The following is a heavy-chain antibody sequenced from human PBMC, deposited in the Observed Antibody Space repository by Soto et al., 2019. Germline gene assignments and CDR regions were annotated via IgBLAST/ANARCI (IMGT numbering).Heavy chain of an antibody. CDR2: IYGSGST. J-gene: IGHJ6*02. V-gene: IGHV4-31*03. CDR1: GGSISRGAYF. D-gene: IGHD6-6*01. Sequence: SETLSLTCTVSGGSISRGAYFLRWILQHPGKGLEWIGYIYGSGSTYYNPSLKSRVTMSLDTSKNQFSLKLRSVTAADTAVYYCATTYSSSSRYYYYGVDVWGQGTTVTVSS. CDR3: ATTYSSSSRYYYYGVDV.